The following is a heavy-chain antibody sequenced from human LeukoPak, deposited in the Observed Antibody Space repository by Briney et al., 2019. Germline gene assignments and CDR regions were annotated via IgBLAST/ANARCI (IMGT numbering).Heavy chain of an antibody. D-gene: IGHD5-12*01. CDR2: IIPIFGTA. Sequence: SVKVSCKASGGTFSSYAISWVRQAPGQGLEWMGGIIPIFGTANYAQKFQGRVTIIADESTSTAYMELSSLRSEDTAVYYCARPSNIVATSYFDYWGQGTLVTVSS. V-gene: IGHV1-69*01. CDR1: GGTFSSYA. CDR3: ARPSNIVATSYFDY. J-gene: IGHJ4*02.